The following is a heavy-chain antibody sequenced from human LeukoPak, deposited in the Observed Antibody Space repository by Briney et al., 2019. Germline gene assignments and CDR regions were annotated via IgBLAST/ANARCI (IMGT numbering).Heavy chain of an antibody. V-gene: IGHV3-48*01. CDR2: ISSGGSTI. CDR3: ARDDLGTSYFYYGMDV. Sequence: GGSLRLSCTASGFSFSDYSMNWVRQAPGKGLEWISYISSGGSTIYHADSVKGRFTISRDNAKKSLYLEMNSLRAEDTAVYYCARDDLGTSYFYYGMDVWGQGTTVTVSS. D-gene: IGHD3/OR15-3a*01. CDR1: GFSFSDYS. J-gene: IGHJ6*02.